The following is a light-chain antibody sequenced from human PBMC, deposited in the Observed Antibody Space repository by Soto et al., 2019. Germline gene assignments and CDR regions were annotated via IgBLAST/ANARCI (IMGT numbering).Light chain of an antibody. V-gene: IGKV3-20*01. Sequence: EIVLTQSPGTLSLSPGERATLSCRASQSVSSYLAWYQKKPGQAPRLLIYGASSRATGIPDRFSGSGSGTDFTLTISRLEPEDFAVYYCQQYDSSPWTFGQGTKVDIK. J-gene: IGKJ1*01. CDR3: QQYDSSPWT. CDR1: QSVSSY. CDR2: GAS.